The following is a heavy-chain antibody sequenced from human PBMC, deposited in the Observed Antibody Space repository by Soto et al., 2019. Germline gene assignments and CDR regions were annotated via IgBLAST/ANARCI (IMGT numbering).Heavy chain of an antibody. CDR3: ARDRGEITLEFDP. V-gene: IGHV4-31*03. CDR2: IYYSGNT. CDR1: GGSISSDGHH. J-gene: IGHJ5*02. Sequence: SETLSLTCTVSGGSISSDGHHWNWIRQHPGKGLEWIGYIYYSGNTYYNPSLKSRVSISVDTSKNQFSLKLSSVTAADTAVYYCARDRGEITLEFDPWGQGTLVTVSS. D-gene: IGHD3-10*01.